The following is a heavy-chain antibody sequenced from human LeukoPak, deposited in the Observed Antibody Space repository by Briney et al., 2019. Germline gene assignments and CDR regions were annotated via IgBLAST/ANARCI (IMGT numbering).Heavy chain of an antibody. D-gene: IGHD3-9*01. CDR3: ARGDYDILTGWPY. J-gene: IGHJ4*02. V-gene: IGHV1-2*02. Sequence: GPVKVSCKASGYTFTGYYMHWVRQAPGQGLEWMGWINPNSGGTNYAQKFQGRVTMTRDTSINTAYMDLSRLRSDDTAVYYCARGDYDILTGWPYWGQGTLVTVSS. CDR2: INPNSGGT. CDR1: GYTFTGYY.